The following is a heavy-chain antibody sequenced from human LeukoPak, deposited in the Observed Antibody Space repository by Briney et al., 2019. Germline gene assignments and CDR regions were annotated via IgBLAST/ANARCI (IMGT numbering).Heavy chain of an antibody. CDR3: ARRLAAVATGLTYYYGMDV. CDR1: AFTFSNYW. J-gene: IGHJ6*04. Sequence: GGSLRLSCAASAFTFSNYWMSWVRQAPGRGLEWVANIKQDGSEKYYVDSVKGRFTISRDNAKNSLYLQMNSLRAEDTAVYYCARRLAAVATGLTYYYGMDVWGKGTTVTVSS. V-gene: IGHV3-7*03. D-gene: IGHD6-13*01. CDR2: IKQDGSEK.